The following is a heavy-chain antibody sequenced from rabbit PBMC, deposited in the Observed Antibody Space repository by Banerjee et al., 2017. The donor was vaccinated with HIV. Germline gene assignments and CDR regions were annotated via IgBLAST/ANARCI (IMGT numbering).Heavy chain of an antibody. CDR1: GFTLSSYW. J-gene: IGHJ4*01. V-gene: IGHV1S45*01. D-gene: IGHD1-1*01. Sequence: QEQLVESGGGLVQPEGSLTLTCKASGFTLSSYWMWWVRQAPGKGLEWIACIGAGSSGTTYYASWAKGRFTISKTSSTTMTLQLTSLTDADTATYFCARSGGSSGGYPYYFNLWGPGTLVTVS. CDR3: ARSGGSSGGYPYYFNL. CDR2: IGAGSSGTT.